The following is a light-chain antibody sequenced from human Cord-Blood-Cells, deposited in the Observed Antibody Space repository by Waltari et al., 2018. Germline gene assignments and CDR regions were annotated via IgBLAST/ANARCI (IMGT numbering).Light chain of an antibody. CDR3: QSYDSSNQV. CDR1: SGSIASNY. Sequence: NFMLTQPHSVSESPGKTVTISCTRSSGSIASNYVPWYQQRPGSSPTTVIYEDNQRPSGVPDRFSGSIDSSSNSAYLTISGLKTEDEADYYCQSYDSSNQVFGGGTKLTVL. J-gene: IGLJ3*02. V-gene: IGLV6-57*01. CDR2: EDN.